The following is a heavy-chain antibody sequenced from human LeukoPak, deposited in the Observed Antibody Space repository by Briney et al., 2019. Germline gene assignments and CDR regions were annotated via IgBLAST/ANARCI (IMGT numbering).Heavy chain of an antibody. CDR3: ATVSFLSSLDY. CDR2: FDTEDGET. CDR1: GYTLTELS. J-gene: IGHJ4*02. V-gene: IGHV1-24*01. Sequence: GASVKVSCKVSGYTLTELSMHWVRQAPGKGLEWMGGFDTEDGETIYAQKFQGRVTMTGDTSTHTAYMELSSLRSEDTAVYYCATVSFLSSLDYWGQGTLVTVSS. D-gene: IGHD2-2*01.